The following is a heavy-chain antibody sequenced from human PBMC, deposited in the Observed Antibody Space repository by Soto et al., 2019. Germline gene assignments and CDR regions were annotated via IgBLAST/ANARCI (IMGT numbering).Heavy chain of an antibody. CDR2: IIHSEST. J-gene: IGHJ6*02. V-gene: IGHV4-34*12. CDR1: GGSFSAYY. D-gene: IGHD1-26*01. CDR3: ARQRPTDGRWEFANYYGMDV. Sequence: LSLTCAVYGGSFSAYYWSWVRQPPGKGLEWIGEIIHSESTKYNPSIKSRVTISVDTAKNQFSLKLSSVTAADTAVYYCARQRPTDGRWEFANYYGMDVWGQGTPVTVSS.